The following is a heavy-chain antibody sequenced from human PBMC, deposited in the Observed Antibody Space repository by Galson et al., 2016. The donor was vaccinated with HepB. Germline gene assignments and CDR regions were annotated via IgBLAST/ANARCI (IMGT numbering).Heavy chain of an antibody. CDR2: IYGGGST. D-gene: IGHD2-2*01. CDR3: ARGDSSRTSNHWYFDL. CDR1: GFIVRDNY. J-gene: IGHJ2*01. Sequence: SLRLSCAASGFIVRDNYMSWVRQALGKGLEWVSVIYGGGSTYYADSVKGRFTISRDNSKSTLYLQMNSLRVEDTAVYYCARGDSSRTSNHWYFDLWGRGTLVSVSS. V-gene: IGHV3-53*01.